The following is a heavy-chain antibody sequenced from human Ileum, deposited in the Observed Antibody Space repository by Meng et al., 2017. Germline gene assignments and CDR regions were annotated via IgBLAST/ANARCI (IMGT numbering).Heavy chain of an antibody. Sequence: QVQLQESGPGLVKPSETLSLSWAVSGDSIRNGNWWSWVRQPPGKGLEWSGEIYESGTTNYNPSLKSRVTISVDKSKNEFSLKLSSVTAADTALYYCVRVSYNKGSPKFDSWGQGTLVTVSS. CDR1: GDSIRNGNW. D-gene: IGHD1-14*01. J-gene: IGHJ4*02. V-gene: IGHV4-4*02. CDR2: IYESGTT. CDR3: VRVSYNKGSPKFDS.